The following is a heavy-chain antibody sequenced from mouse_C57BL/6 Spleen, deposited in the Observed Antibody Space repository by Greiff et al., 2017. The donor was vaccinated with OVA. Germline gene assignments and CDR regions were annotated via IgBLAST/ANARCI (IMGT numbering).Heavy chain of an antibody. V-gene: IGHV1-50*01. J-gene: IGHJ2*01. CDR2: IDPSDSYT. D-gene: IGHD1-1*01. CDR1: GYTFTSYW. Sequence: VKLQQPGAELVKPGASVKLSCKASGYTFTSYWMQWVKQRPGQGLEWIGEIDPSDSYTNYNQKFKGKATLTVDTSSSTAYMQLSSLTSEDSAVYYCARSPLITTVVERGPLDYWGQGTTLTVSS. CDR3: ARSPLITTVVERGPLDY.